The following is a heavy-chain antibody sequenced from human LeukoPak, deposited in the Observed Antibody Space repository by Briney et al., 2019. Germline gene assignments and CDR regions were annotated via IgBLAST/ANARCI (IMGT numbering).Heavy chain of an antibody. V-gene: IGHV1-2*02. D-gene: IGHD3-10*01. CDR2: INPSSGGT. CDR3: ARVVRGVISGYFDY. CDR1: GYTFTGYY. J-gene: IGHJ4*02. Sequence: ASVTVSCKASGYTFTGYYMHWVRQAPGQGLEWMGWINPSSGGTNYAQKFQGRVTMTRDTSISTAYMELSRLRSDDTAVYYCARVVRGVISGYFDYWGQGTLVTVSS.